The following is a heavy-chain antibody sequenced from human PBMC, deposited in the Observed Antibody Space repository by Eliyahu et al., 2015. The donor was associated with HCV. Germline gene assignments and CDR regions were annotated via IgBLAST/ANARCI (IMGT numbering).Heavy chain of an antibody. J-gene: IGHJ4*02. D-gene: IGHD4-23*01. CDR1: GGSFSGYY. V-gene: IGHV4-34*01. CDR3: ARRTVVTRQFDY. Sequence: QVQLQQWGAGLLKPSETLSLTCAVYGGSFSGYYWSWIRQPPGKGLEWIGEINHSGSTNYNPSLKSRVTISVDTSKNQFSLKLSSVTAADTAVYYCARRTVVTRQFDYWGQGTLVTVSS. CDR2: INHSGST.